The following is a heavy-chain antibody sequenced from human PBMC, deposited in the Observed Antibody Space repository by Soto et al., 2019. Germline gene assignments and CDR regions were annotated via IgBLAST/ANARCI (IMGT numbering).Heavy chain of an antibody. CDR1: GFTFSDYY. Sequence: QVQLVESGGDLVKPGGSLRLSCAASGFTFSDYYMTWIRQAPGKGLEWVSYISSSATTMYYADSVKGRFTISRDNAKNSRYLQMNSLRAEDTAVYYCASLRTWRVDYWGQGTLVTVSS. CDR3: ASLRTWRVDY. J-gene: IGHJ4*02. CDR2: ISSSATTM. V-gene: IGHV3-11*01.